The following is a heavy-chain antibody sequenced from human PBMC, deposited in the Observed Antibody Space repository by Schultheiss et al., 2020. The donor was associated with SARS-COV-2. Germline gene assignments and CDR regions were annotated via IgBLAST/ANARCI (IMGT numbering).Heavy chain of an antibody. CDR1: GFTFRSHA. J-gene: IGHJ6*02. Sequence: GGSLRLSCAASGFTFRSHAMSWVRQAPGEGLHWVSGISAAGGATNYADSVKGRFTISRDNAKNSLYLQMNSLRAGDTAVYYCARDPPHYYYGMDVWGQGTTVTVSS. CDR2: ISAAGGAT. V-gene: IGHV3-23*01. CDR3: ARDPPHYYYGMDV.